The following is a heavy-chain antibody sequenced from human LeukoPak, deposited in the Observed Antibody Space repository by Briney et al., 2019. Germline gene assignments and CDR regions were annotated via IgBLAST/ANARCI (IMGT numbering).Heavy chain of an antibody. CDR1: GGSISSYY. D-gene: IGHD5-18*01. J-gene: IGHJ4*02. Sequence: SETLSLTCTVSGGSISSYYWSWIRQPPGKGLEWIGYLYYSGSTNYNPSLKSRVTISVDTSKKQFSLKLSSVTAADTAVYYCASSATGYSRFDYWGQGALVTVSS. V-gene: IGHV4-59*01. CDR3: ASSATGYSRFDY. CDR2: LYYSGST.